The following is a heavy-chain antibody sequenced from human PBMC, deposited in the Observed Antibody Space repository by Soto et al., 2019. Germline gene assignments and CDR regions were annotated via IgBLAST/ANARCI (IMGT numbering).Heavy chain of an antibody. CDR3: ARDGVGGTDFFGFLDY. V-gene: IGHV3-33*01. CDR2: VWHDESQK. CDR1: GVIFKGYG. D-gene: IGHD3-3*01. J-gene: IGHJ4*02. Sequence: QVQLVESGGGVVQPGRSLRLSCAVPGVIFKGYGMHWVRQAPGKGLEWVAVVWHDESQKYYADSARGRFTISRDNSENTLYLEMNSLRVEDTAVYYCARDGVGGTDFFGFLDYWGQGTLVTVSS.